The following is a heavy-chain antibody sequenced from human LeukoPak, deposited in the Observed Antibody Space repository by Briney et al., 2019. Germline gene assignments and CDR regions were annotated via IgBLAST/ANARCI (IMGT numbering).Heavy chain of an antibody. CDR1: GFTFSSYD. CDR3: ARGGQAAGYYYGMDV. CDR2: IGTAGDT. J-gene: IGHJ6*02. V-gene: IGHV3-13*01. D-gene: IGHD6-13*01. Sequence: GGSLRLSCAASGFTFSSYDMHWVCQATGKGLEWVSAIGTAGDTYYPGSVKGRFTISRENAKNSLYLQMNSLRAGDTAVYYCARGGQAAGYYYGMDVWGQGTTVTVSS.